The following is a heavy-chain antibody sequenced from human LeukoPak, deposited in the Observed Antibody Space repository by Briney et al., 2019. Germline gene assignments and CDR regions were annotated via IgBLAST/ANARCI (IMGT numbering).Heavy chain of an antibody. D-gene: IGHD3-10*01. Sequence: PSETLSLTCTVSGGSISSYYWSWIRQPPGKGLEWIGYIYYSGSTNYNPSLKSRVTISVDKSKNQFSLKLSSVTAADTAVYYCARVATMVRGVILGSWGQGTLVTVSS. J-gene: IGHJ4*02. CDR2: IYYSGST. CDR1: GGSISSYY. CDR3: ARVATMVRGVILGS. V-gene: IGHV4-59*12.